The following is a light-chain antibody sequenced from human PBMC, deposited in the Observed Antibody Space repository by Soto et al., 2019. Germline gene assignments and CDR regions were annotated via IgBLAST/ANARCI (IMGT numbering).Light chain of an antibody. CDR1: SNDVGFSKF. J-gene: IGLJ1*01. CDR2: EVT. Sequence: QSVLTQPASVSASPGQSITISCTATSNDVGFSKFVSWYQQHPGKALKLMIYEVTNRPSGVSNRFSGSKSGNTASLTISGLQAEDEADYYCSSYTSRSTLVFGTGTKVTV. CDR3: SSYTSRSTLV. V-gene: IGLV2-14*01.